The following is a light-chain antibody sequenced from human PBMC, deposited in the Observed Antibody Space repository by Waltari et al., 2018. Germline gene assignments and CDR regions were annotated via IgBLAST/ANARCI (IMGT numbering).Light chain of an antibody. CDR3: QELNTYPQSLT. Sequence: DIQLTQSPSFLSASIGARVTITCRASQGISSYLAWYQQKPGKAPKLLIYAASTLQSGVPSRFSGSGSGTEFTLTISSLQPEDFATYYCQELNTYPQSLTFGGGTKVE. J-gene: IGKJ4*01. V-gene: IGKV1-9*01. CDR2: AAS. CDR1: QGISSY.